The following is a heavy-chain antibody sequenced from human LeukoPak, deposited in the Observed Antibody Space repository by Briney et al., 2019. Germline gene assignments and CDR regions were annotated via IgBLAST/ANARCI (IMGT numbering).Heavy chain of an antibody. J-gene: IGHJ4*02. V-gene: IGHV4-59*05. D-gene: IGHD4-17*01. CDR3: ARQAMTTVTTLDY. Sequence: SETLSLTCTVSGGSISSYYWSWIRQPPGKGLEWIGSIYYSGSTYYNPSLKSRVTISVDTSKNQFSLKLSSVTAADTAVYYCARQAMTTVTTLDYWGQGTLVTVSS. CDR1: GGSISSYY. CDR2: IYYSGST.